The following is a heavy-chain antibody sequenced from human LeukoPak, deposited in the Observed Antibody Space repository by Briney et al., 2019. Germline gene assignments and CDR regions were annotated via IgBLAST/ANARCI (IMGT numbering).Heavy chain of an antibody. CDR3: AREGITAAADY. CDR2: IKQDGSEK. V-gene: IGHV3-7*01. CDR1: GFTFSSYW. D-gene: IGHD6-13*01. J-gene: IGHJ4*02. Sequence: GSLRLSCAASGFTFSSYWISWVRQAPGKGLEWVANIKQDGSEKYYVDSVKGRSTISRDNAKNSLYLQLNSLRAEDTAVYYCAREGITAAADYWGQGTLVTVSS.